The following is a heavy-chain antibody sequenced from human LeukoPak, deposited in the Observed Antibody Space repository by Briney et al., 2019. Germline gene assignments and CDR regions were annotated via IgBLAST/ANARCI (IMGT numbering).Heavy chain of an antibody. D-gene: IGHD5-12*01. CDR3: ATQDSGYDSPPDY. CDR1: GYTLTELS. J-gene: IGHJ4*02. V-gene: IGHV1-24*01. Sequence: ASVKVSCKVSGYTLTELSMHWVRQAPGEGLEWMGGFDPEDGETIYAQKFQGRVTMTEDTSTDTAYMELSSLRSEDTAVYYCATQDSGYDSPPDYWGQGTLVTVSS. CDR2: FDPEDGET.